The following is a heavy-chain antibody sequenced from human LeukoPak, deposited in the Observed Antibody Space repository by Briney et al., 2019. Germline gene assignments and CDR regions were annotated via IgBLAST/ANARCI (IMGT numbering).Heavy chain of an antibody. CDR3: ARVPQYYYGSGSPIDY. Sequence: GASVTVSCKASGYTFTSYYMHWVRQAPGQGLEWMGWISAYNGNTNYAQKLQGRVTMTTDTSTSTAYMELRSLRSDDTAVYYCARVPQYYYGSGSPIDYWGQGTLVTVSS. V-gene: IGHV1-18*04. J-gene: IGHJ4*02. D-gene: IGHD3-10*01. CDR2: ISAYNGNT. CDR1: GYTFTSYY.